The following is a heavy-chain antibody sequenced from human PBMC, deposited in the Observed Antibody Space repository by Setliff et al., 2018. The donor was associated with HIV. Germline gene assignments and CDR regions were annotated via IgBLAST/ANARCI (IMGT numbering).Heavy chain of an antibody. CDR2: IHYSGST. CDR3: AGPSGSYYNHFDH. Sequence: SETLSLTCTVSGGSISSSSYYWGWIRQPPGKGLEWIGSIHYSGSTYYNPSLKSRVTISVDTSKNQFSLKLSSVTAADTAVYYCAGPSGSYYNHFDHWGQGTLVTVSS. J-gene: IGHJ4*02. V-gene: IGHV4-39*01. CDR1: GGSISSSSYY. D-gene: IGHD3-10*01.